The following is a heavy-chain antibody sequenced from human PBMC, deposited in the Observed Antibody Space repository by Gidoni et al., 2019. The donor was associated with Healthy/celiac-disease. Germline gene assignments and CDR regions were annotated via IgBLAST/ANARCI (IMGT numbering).Heavy chain of an antibody. V-gene: IGHV4-38-2*02. Sequence: QVQLQESGHGLVKPSETLSPTCAVSGNSISSGYYWGWIRQPPGKGLEWIGSIYHSGRTYYNQSLKSRVTISVDTSKNQFALMLSSVTAADMSVYYWARDWGYNWFDPWGQGTLVTVSS. CDR3: ARDWGYNWFDP. CDR2: IYHSGRT. CDR1: GNSISSGYY. J-gene: IGHJ5*02. D-gene: IGHD3-16*01.